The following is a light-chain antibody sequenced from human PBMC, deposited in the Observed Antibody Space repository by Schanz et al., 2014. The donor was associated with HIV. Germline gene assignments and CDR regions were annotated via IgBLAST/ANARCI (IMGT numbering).Light chain of an antibody. CDR1: SSDVGGYNY. J-gene: IGLJ1*01. V-gene: IGLV2-14*01. CDR2: DVS. CDR3: SSKRSGDTTPFV. Sequence: QSVLTQPASVSGTPGQSITISCTGSSSDVGGYNYVSWYQQHPGKAPKLMIYDVSNRPSGVSNRFSGSKSGNTASLTISGLQAEDEADYYCSSKRSGDTTPFVFGSGTKLTVL.